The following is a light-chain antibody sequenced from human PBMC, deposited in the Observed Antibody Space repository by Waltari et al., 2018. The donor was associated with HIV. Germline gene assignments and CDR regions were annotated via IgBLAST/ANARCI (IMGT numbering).Light chain of an antibody. J-gene: IGKJ1*01. CDR3: QQYYSSPRT. Sequence: DIQMPQSPSSLSASVGDRVTITCRASQSMSRFLNWFQQKPGKAPNLLIHTASYLRSGVPSRFSGSGSGTDFTLTISNLQPEDFATYYCQQYYSSPRTFGQGTKVEI. V-gene: IGKV1-39*01. CDR1: QSMSRF. CDR2: TAS.